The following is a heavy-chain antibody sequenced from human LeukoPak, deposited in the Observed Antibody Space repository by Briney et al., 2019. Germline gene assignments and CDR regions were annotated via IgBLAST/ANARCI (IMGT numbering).Heavy chain of an antibody. Sequence: GGSLRLSCAASGFTFSTYAMSWVRQAPGKGLEWVSAMTGSGGSKFYADFVKGRFTIPRDNSKNTLYLQMNSLRAEYTAVYYCASLISMLGKTGDDYWGQGSLVTVSS. J-gene: IGHJ4*02. D-gene: IGHD7-27*01. CDR1: GFTFSTYA. CDR3: ASLISMLGKTGDDY. V-gene: IGHV3-23*01. CDR2: MTGSGGSK.